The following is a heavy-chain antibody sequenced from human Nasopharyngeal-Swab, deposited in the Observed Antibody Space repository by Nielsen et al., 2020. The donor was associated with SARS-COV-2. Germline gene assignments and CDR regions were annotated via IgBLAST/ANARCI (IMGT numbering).Heavy chain of an antibody. D-gene: IGHD6-13*01. J-gene: IGHJ5*02. CDR2: IYHSGST. Sequence: RQAPGKGLEWIGEIYHSGSTNYNPSLKSRVTISVDTSKNQFSLKLSSVTAADTAVYYCARGRYSSSWYGVRNWFDPWGQGTLVTVSS. CDR3: ARGRYSSSWYGVRNWFDP. V-gene: IGHV4-34*01.